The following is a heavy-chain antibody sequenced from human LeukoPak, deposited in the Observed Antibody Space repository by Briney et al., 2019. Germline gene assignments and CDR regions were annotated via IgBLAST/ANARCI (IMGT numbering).Heavy chain of an antibody. J-gene: IGHJ3*02. D-gene: IGHD3-3*01. Sequence: SETLSLTCTVSGGSISSYYWSWIRQPAGKGLEWIGRIYTRGSTNYNPSLKSRVTMSVDTSKNQFSLKLSSVTAADSAVYYCARGGKNYDFWSGYYFDDAFDIWGQGTMVTVSS. CDR3: ARGGKNYDFWSGYYFDDAFDI. V-gene: IGHV4-4*07. CDR1: GGSISSYY. CDR2: IYTRGST.